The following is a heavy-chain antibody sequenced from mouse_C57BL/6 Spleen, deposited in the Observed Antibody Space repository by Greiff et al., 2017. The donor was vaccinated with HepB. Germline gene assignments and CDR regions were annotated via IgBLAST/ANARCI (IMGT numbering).Heavy chain of an antibody. J-gene: IGHJ4*01. CDR2: INPNNGGT. Sequence: VHVKQSGPELVKPGASVKIPCKASGYTFTDYNMDWVKQSHGKSLEWIGDINPNNGGTIYNQKFKGKATLTVDKSSSTAYMELRSLTSEDTAVYYCARGIYYGNYGDAMDYWGQGTSVTVSS. D-gene: IGHD2-1*01. V-gene: IGHV1-18*01. CDR1: GYTFTDYN. CDR3: ARGIYYGNYGDAMDY.